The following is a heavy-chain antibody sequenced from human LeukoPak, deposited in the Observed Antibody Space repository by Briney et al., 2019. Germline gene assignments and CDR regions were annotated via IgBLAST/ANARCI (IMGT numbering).Heavy chain of an antibody. CDR2: MNPNSGNT. Sequence: ASVKVSCKASGYTFTSYDINWVRQATGQGLEWMGWMNPNSGNTGYAQKFQGRVTMTRDTSISTACMELSRLRSDDTAVYYCARDTFVGRDYYYYMDVWGKGTTVTVSS. V-gene: IGHV1-8*01. J-gene: IGHJ6*03. CDR1: GYTFTSYD. CDR3: ARDTFVGRDYYYYMDV. D-gene: IGHD3-16*01.